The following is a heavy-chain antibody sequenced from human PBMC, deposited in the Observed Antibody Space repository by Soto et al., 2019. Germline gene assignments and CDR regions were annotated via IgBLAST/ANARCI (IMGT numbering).Heavy chain of an antibody. D-gene: IGHD2-2*01. Sequence: ASVKVSCKASGYTFTSYGISWVRQAPGQGLEWMGWISAYNGNTNYAQKLQGRVTMTTDTSTSTAYMELRSLRSDDTAVYYCARGCEVVPAACPDYYYMDVWGKGTTVTVSS. CDR2: ISAYNGNT. V-gene: IGHV1-18*01. J-gene: IGHJ6*03. CDR1: GYTFTSYG. CDR3: ARGCEVVPAACPDYYYMDV.